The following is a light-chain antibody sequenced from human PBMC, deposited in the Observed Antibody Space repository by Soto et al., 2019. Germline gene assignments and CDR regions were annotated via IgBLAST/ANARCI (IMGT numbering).Light chain of an antibody. CDR1: SSDIGTYNY. J-gene: IGLJ1*01. CDR3: SSYTSSNTLV. Sequence: QPALTQPASESGSPGQSITISCTGTSSDIGTYNYVSWNQQHPGKAPKVIIYEVSNRPSGVSNRFSGSKSGNTASLTISGRQAEDEADYYCSSYTSSNTLVFGTGTKLTVL. CDR2: EVS. V-gene: IGLV2-14*01.